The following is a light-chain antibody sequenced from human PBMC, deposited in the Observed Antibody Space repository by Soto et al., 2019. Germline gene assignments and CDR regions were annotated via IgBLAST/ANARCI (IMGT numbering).Light chain of an antibody. CDR2: GAS. V-gene: IGKV1-5*01. Sequence: DIPMTQSPSTLSASVGDRVTITCRASQSITTWLAWYQQKPGKAPKLLIFGASNLETGVPSRFSGSGSGTDFSLTISGLQPDDFATYYCQHYNNYPWTFGQGTKVEV. J-gene: IGKJ1*01. CDR3: QHYNNYPWT. CDR1: QSITTW.